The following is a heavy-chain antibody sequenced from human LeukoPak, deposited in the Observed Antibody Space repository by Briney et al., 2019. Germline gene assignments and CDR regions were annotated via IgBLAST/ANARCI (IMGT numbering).Heavy chain of an antibody. D-gene: IGHD6-13*01. CDR2: IYYVGSS. Sequence: PSETLSLTCTVSGGSLSTYHWNWIRQSPEKGLEWIGYIYYVGSSNYNPSLESRVILSIDRTKNQFSLKLASVTAADTAVYCCARSPLSGGWSYYFDYWGQGILVTVSS. CDR1: GGSLSTYH. CDR3: ARSPLSGGWSYYFDY. V-gene: IGHV4-59*01. J-gene: IGHJ4*02.